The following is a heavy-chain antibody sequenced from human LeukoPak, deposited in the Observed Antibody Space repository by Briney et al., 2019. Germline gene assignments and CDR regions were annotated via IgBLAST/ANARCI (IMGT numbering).Heavy chain of an antibody. CDR2: INHSGST. Sequence: SETLSLTCAVYGGSFSGYYWSWIRQPPGKGLEWIGEINHSGSTNYNPSLKSRVTISVDTSKNQFSLKLSSVTAADTAVHYCARVQGYWGQGTLVTVSS. CDR1: GGSFSGYY. CDR3: ARVQGY. V-gene: IGHV4-34*01. J-gene: IGHJ4*02.